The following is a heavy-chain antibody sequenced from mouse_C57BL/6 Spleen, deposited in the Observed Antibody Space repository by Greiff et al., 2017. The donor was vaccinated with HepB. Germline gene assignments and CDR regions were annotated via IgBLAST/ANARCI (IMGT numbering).Heavy chain of an antibody. CDR3: ASNWDEFAY. CDR1: GFTFSSYT. J-gene: IGHJ3*01. D-gene: IGHD4-1*01. V-gene: IGHV5-9*01. Sequence: EVMLVESGGGLVKPGGSLKLSCAASGFTFSSYTMSWVRQTPEKRLEWVATISGGGGNTYYPDSVKGRFTISRDNAKNTLYLQMSSLRSEDTALYYCASNWDEFAYWGQGTLVTVSA. CDR2: ISGGGGNT.